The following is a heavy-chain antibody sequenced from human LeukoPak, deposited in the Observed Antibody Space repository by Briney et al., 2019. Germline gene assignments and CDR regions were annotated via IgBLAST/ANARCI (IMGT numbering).Heavy chain of an antibody. J-gene: IGHJ3*02. CDR3: ARLLIYSYGHAFDI. V-gene: IGHV4-59*08. CDR2: IYYSGST. Sequence: SETLSLTCTVSGGSISSYHWSWIRQPPGKGLEWIGYIYYSGSTNYNPSLKSRVTISVDTSKNQFSLKLSSVTAADTAVYYCARLLIYSYGHAFDIWGQGTMVTVSS. CDR1: GGSISSYH. D-gene: IGHD5-18*01.